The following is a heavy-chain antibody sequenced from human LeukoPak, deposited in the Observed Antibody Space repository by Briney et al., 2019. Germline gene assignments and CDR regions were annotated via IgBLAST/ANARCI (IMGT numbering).Heavy chain of an antibody. CDR3: ARHGYSGYDWFGMDV. D-gene: IGHD5-12*01. V-gene: IGHV1-69*13. Sequence: GASVKVSCKASGGTFSSYAISWVRQAPEQGLEWMGGIIPIFGTANYAQKFQGRVTITADESTSTAYMELSSLRSEDTAVYYCARHGYSGYDWFGMDVWGQGTTVTVSS. CDR2: IIPIFGTA. J-gene: IGHJ6*02. CDR1: GGTFSSYA.